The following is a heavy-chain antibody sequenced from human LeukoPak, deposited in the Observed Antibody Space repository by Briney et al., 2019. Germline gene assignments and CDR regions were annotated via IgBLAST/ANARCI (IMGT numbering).Heavy chain of an antibody. CDR1: GLSLTHDG. Sequence: ASVKVSCKASGLSLTHDGISWVRQAPGQGLEWMGWISAYNGNTNYAQKLQGRVTMTTDTSTSTAYMELRSLRSDDTAVYYCARIASGFDYWGQGTLVTVSS. CDR3: ARIASGFDY. V-gene: IGHV1-18*01. J-gene: IGHJ4*02. D-gene: IGHD2-21*01. CDR2: ISAYNGNT.